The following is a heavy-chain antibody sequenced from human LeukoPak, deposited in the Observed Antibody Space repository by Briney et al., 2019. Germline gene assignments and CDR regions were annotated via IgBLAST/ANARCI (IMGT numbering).Heavy chain of an antibody. CDR3: TSLAKPFDH. V-gene: IGHV3-74*01. D-gene: IGHD1-14*01. CDR2: INGGGSVT. J-gene: IGHJ4*02. CDR1: GFTFSTYW. Sequence: GGSLRLSCAASGFTFSTYWMHWVRQAPGKGLVRVSGINGGGSVTNYADSVKGRFTIPRDNAKNTVYLQMNSLRVEDTAVYYCTSLAKPFDHWGQGTLVTVSS.